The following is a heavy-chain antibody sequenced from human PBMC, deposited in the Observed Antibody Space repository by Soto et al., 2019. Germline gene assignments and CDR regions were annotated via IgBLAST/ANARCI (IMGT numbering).Heavy chain of an antibody. CDR1: GFPFSIYS. V-gene: IGHV3-48*02. CDR3: ARSVEGHFDY. Sequence: EVQLVESGGGLVQPGGSLRLTCVASGFPFSIYSMNWVRQAPGKGLEVSSYITSDTNTIKYADSVKGRFTISRDNAKNVVYLQMNSLRDEDTALYFCARSVEGHFDYWGQGTVVTVSS. D-gene: IGHD6-19*01. CDR2: ITSDTNTI. J-gene: IGHJ4*02.